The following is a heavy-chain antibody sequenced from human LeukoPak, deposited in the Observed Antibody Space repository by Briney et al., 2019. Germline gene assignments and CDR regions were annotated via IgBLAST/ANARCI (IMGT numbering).Heavy chain of an antibody. D-gene: IGHD6-19*01. Sequence: ASVKVSCKASGYTFTSYYINWVRQPTGQGLEWMGWMNPNSGNTGYAQKFKGRVTMTRNTSISTAYMELSSLRSEDTAVYYCAMVQYSSGWYDYWGQGTLVTVAS. CDR2: MNPNSGNT. V-gene: IGHV1-8*01. CDR1: GYTFTSYY. J-gene: IGHJ4*02. CDR3: AMVQYSSGWYDY.